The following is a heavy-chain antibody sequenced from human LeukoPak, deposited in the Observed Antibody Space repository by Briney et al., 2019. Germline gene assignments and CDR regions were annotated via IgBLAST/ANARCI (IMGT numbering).Heavy chain of an antibody. V-gene: IGHV1-69*05. CDR1: GGTFSSYA. CDR3: ATGFYFDSSGLLMN. D-gene: IGHD3-22*01. J-gene: IGHJ4*02. Sequence: SVKVSCKASGGTFSSYAISWVRQAPGQGLEWMGRIIPIFGTANYAQKFQGRVTMTTDESTSTAYMELRSLRSEDTAVYYCATGFYFDSSGLLMNWGQETLLTVSS. CDR2: IIPIFGTA.